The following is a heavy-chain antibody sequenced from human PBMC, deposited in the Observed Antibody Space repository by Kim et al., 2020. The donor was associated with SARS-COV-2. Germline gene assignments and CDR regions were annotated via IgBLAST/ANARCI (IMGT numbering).Heavy chain of an antibody. CDR1: GFTFDDYA. D-gene: IGHD2-15*01. CDR3: AKDIWDIVVVVAATFDY. CDR2: ISGEGGST. V-gene: IGHV3-43*02. J-gene: IGHJ4*02. Sequence: GGSLRLSCAASGFTFDDYAMYWVRQAPGKGLEWVSLISGEGGSTYYADSVEGRFTISRDNSKNSLYLQMNSLRTEDTALYYCAKDIWDIVVVVAATFDYWGEGTLVSVFS.